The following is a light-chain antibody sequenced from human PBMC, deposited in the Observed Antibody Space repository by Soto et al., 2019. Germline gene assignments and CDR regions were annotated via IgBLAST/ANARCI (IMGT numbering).Light chain of an antibody. CDR2: GAS. Sequence: EIVLTQSPGTLSLSPGERATLSCRASQSVSSSYLAWYQQKPGQAPRLLIYGASSRATGIPDRFSGGGSGTDFTLTISRLEPEDFAVYYCQQYGSSPPFTFGPGTRWIS. CDR1: QSVSSSY. J-gene: IGKJ3*01. V-gene: IGKV3-20*01. CDR3: QQYGSSPPFT.